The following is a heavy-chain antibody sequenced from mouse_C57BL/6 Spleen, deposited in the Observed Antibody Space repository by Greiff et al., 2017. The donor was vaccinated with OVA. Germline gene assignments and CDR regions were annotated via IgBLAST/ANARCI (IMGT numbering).Heavy chain of an antibody. Sequence: EVNLVESGGDLVKPGGSLKLSCAASGFTFSSYGMSWVRQTPDKRLEWVATISSGGSYTYYPDSVKGRFTISRDNAKNTLYLQMSSLKSEDTAMYYCARRSTAQAPFAYWGQGTLVTVSA. V-gene: IGHV5-6*02. CDR1: GFTFSSYG. D-gene: IGHD3-2*02. CDR3: ARRSTAQAPFAY. J-gene: IGHJ3*01. CDR2: ISSGGSYT.